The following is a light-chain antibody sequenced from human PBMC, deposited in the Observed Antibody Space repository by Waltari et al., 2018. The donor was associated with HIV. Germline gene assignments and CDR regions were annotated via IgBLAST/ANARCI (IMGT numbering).Light chain of an antibody. V-gene: IGKV3-15*01. CDR1: QSVNNN. J-gene: IGKJ2*01. Sequence: DIVMTQSPVILSVSPGERATLSCRASQSVNNNLAWYQQKPGQAPRLLIYDASTRATGIPARFSGSGSGTEFTLTISSLQSEDFVLYYCQYYNNWPPDTFGQGTKLEIK. CDR3: QYYNNWPPDT. CDR2: DAS.